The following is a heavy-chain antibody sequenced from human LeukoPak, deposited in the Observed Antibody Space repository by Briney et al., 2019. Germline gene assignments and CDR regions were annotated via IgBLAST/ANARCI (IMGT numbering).Heavy chain of an antibody. Sequence: PGRSLRLSCAASGFTFDDYAMHWVRQAPGKGLEWVSGISWNSGSIGYADSVKGRFTISRDNAKNSLYLQMNSLRAEDTAVYYCARVGGLSPFDYWGQGTLVTVSS. CDR3: ARVGGLSPFDY. CDR1: GFTFDDYA. V-gene: IGHV3-9*01. D-gene: IGHD1-26*01. CDR2: ISWNSGSI. J-gene: IGHJ4*02.